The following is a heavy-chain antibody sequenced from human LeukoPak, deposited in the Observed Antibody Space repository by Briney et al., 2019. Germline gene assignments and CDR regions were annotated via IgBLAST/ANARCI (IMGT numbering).Heavy chain of an antibody. CDR2: IYSGGST. Sequence: GGSLRLSCAASEFTFSSYHMNWVRQAPGKGLEWVSLIYSGGSTSYADSVKGRFTFSRDNSKNTLYLQMNSLRAADTAVYYCASGEFRHGLQVDYWGQGTLVAVSS. CDR3: ASGEFRHGLQVDY. J-gene: IGHJ4*02. D-gene: IGHD3/OR15-3a*01. CDR1: EFTFSSYH. V-gene: IGHV3-53*01.